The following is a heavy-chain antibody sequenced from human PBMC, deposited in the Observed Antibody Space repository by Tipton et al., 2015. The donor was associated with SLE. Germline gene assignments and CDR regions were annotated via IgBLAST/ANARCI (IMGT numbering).Heavy chain of an antibody. J-gene: IGHJ4*02. CDR1: GYSISRSNF. Sequence: TLSLTCAVSGYSISRSNFWGWIRQPPGKGLEWIGYIYYSVSTYFNPSPESRVTMSVDTSKNQFSLKLSSVTAMDTAVYYCARTMGVGYCSGVSGFEPFDYWGQGTLVTVSS. CDR3: ARTMGVGYCSGVSGFEPFDY. V-gene: IGHV4-28*01. D-gene: IGHD2-15*01. CDR2: IYYSVST.